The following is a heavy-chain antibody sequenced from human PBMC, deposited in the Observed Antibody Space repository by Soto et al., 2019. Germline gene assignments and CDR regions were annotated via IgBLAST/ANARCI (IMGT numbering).Heavy chain of an antibody. V-gene: IGHV5-10-1*04. D-gene: IGHD6-6*01. CDR3: ARTRSFTLGFYYDGMDV. J-gene: IGHJ6*02. CDR1: GYSFTSYW. CDR2: IDPSDSDT. Sequence: PGESLKISCKGSGYSFTSYWISWVRQMPGKGLEWMGRIDPSDSDTRYSPSFQGQVTISADKSLRTAYLQWTSLKASDTALYYCARTRSFTLGFYYDGMDVWGQGTTVTVSS.